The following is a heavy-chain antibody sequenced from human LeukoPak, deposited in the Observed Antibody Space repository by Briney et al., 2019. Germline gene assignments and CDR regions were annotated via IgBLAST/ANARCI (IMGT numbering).Heavy chain of an antibody. CDR3: AKGFNYYGSGSIDY. J-gene: IGHJ4*02. V-gene: IGHV3-23*01. CDR2: ISGSGSST. D-gene: IGHD3-10*01. Sequence: GGSLRLSCTASGFSFSTYAMTWVRQAPGKGLEWVSAISGSGSSTYYADSVKGRFTISRDSSKNTLYLQMNSLKAEDTAVYYCAKGFNYYGSGSIDYWGQGTLVTVSS. CDR1: GFSFSTYA.